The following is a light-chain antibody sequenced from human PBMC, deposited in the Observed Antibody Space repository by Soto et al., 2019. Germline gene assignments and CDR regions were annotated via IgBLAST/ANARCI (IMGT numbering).Light chain of an antibody. J-gene: IGKJ3*01. CDR3: QQFGSSPGFT. CDR1: QNINSRY. Sequence: EIVLTQSPGTLSLSPGERATLSCRASQNINSRYLAWYQQKPGHAPRLLIYGTSSRATGIPDRFSGSGSWTDFTLTIIRLEPEDFAVYYCQQFGSSPGFTFGPGTKVDIK. CDR2: GTS. V-gene: IGKV3-20*01.